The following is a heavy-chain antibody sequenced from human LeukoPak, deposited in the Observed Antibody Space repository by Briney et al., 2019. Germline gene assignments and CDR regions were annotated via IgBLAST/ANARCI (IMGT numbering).Heavy chain of an antibody. CDR3: ARTLTTDIDY. CDR1: RYSFTSYW. CDR2: IDPSDSYT. D-gene: IGHD4-11*01. V-gene: IGHV5-10-1*01. J-gene: IGHJ4*02. Sequence: GQSLRISSQGSRYSFTSYWISWVRPMPGKGLEWMGRIDPSDSYTNYSPSFQGHVTISADKSISTAYLQWSSLRASDTAMYYCARTLTTDIDYWGQGTLVTVSS.